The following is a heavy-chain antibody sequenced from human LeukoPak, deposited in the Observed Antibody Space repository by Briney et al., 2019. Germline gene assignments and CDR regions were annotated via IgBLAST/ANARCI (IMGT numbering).Heavy chain of an antibody. V-gene: IGHV4-39*01. Sequence: PSETLSLTCTVSGGTISSSNYYWGWIRQSPGKGLEWIGNIFYRGRTYYKSSLKSRVTISVNTSKNQFSLKLSSVTAADTAVYYCARAFEYYYFDYWGQGTLVTVSS. J-gene: IGHJ4*02. CDR3: ARAFEYYYFDY. D-gene: IGHD2/OR15-2a*01. CDR2: IFYRGRT. CDR1: GGTISSSNYY.